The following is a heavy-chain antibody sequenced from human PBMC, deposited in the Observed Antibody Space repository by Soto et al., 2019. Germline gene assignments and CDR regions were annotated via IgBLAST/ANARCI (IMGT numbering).Heavy chain of an antibody. V-gene: IGHV3-15*04. D-gene: IGHD1-26*01. J-gene: IGHJ4*02. Sequence: GGSLRLSCAASGIILSDTWMNWVRQAPGKGLEWVGRLESTESGGATDFASTVKGRFTVSRDDSKNTLSLHMTSLQPEDTALYYCVAESHVTPYYLENWGQGALVTVSA. CDR3: VAESHVTPYYLEN. CDR1: GIILSDTW. CDR2: LESTESGGAT.